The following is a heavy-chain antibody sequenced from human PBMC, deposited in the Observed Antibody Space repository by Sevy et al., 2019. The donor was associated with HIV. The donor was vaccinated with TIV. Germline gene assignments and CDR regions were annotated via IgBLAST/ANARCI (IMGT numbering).Heavy chain of an antibody. CDR2: IKPDGSEK. CDR3: SSGGSFDY. CDR1: GFTFSTYW. V-gene: IGHV3-7*01. Sequence: GGSLRLSCAASGFTFSTYWMSWVRQAPGKGLEWVANIKPDGSEKNYVDSVKGRFTISRDDAKNSLYLQMNSLRVEETAVYYCSSGGSFDYWGQGTLVTVSS. J-gene: IGHJ4*02.